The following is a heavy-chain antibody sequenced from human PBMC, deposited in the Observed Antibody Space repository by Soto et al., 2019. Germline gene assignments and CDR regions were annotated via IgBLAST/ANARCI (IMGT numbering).Heavy chain of an antibody. CDR3: ARHSRGNYYGSGSYFYGMEV. V-gene: IGHV5-51*01. J-gene: IGHJ6*02. Sequence: GESLKISCKGSGYSFTSYWIGRVRQMPGKGLEWMGIIYPGDSETRYSPSFQGQVTISADKSISTAYLQWSSLKASDTAMYYCARHSRGNYYGSGSYFYGMEVWGQGTPVTVS. CDR2: IYPGDSET. CDR1: GYSFTSYW. D-gene: IGHD3-10*01.